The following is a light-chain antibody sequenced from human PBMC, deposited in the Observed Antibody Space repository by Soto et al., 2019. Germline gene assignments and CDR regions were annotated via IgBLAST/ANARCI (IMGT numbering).Light chain of an antibody. V-gene: IGKV3-20*01. CDR3: QQYGSSPPT. Sequence: EIVLTQSPGTLSFSPGERATLSCRASQSVSSDYLAWYQRKPGQAPRLLIYGASSRATGIPDRFSGSGSGTDFTLTVSRLEPEDFAVFYCQQYGSSPPTFGQGTKVDIK. CDR1: QSVSSDY. J-gene: IGKJ2*01. CDR2: GAS.